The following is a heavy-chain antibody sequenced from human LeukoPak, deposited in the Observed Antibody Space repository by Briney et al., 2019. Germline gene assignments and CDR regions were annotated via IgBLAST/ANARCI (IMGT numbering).Heavy chain of an antibody. CDR1: GFTFSSYS. V-gene: IGHV3-21*04. J-gene: IGHJ6*03. CDR3: TRDAAARLDYYYYYMDV. CDR2: ISSSSYI. Sequence: GGSLRLSCAASGFTFSSYSMNWVRQAPGKGLEWVSSISSSSYIYYADSVKGRFTISRDNSKNSLYLQMNGLRAEDTALYYCTRDAAARLDYYYYYMDVWGKGTTVTVSS. D-gene: IGHD6-6*01.